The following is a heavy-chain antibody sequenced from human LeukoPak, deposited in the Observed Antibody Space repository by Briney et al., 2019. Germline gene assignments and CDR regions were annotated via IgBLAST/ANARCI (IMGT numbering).Heavy chain of an antibody. CDR2: IYSGGST. V-gene: IGHV3-66*01. J-gene: IGHJ4*02. D-gene: IGHD6-19*01. Sequence: GGSLRLSCAASEFSVGSNYMTWVRQAPGKGLEWVSLIYSGGSTYYADSVKGRFTISRDNSKNTLYLQMNSLRAEDTAVYYCAKEAVAVDWGQGTLVTVSS. CDR1: EFSVGSNY. CDR3: AKEAVAVD.